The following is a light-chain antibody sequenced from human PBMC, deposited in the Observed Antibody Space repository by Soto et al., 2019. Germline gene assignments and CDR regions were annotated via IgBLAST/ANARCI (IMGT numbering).Light chain of an antibody. V-gene: IGKV1-39*01. CDR2: AAS. Sequence: DIQMTQSPSSLSASVGDKVTITCRASQSISSYLNWYQQKPGKAPKLLIYAASSLQSGVPSRFSGSGSGTDFTLTISSLQPEDFATYYCQQSYSTPPYTFGQWTKVDI. CDR3: QQSYSTPPYT. J-gene: IGKJ2*01. CDR1: QSISSY.